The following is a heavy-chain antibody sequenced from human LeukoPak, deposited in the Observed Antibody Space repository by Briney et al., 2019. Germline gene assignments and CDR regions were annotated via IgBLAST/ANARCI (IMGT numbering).Heavy chain of an antibody. Sequence: GGSLRLSCAASGFTISSNYMSWVRQAPGKGLEWVSVIYSGGNTYYADSVKGRFTISRDNSKNTLYLQMNSLRAEDTAVYYCAKSMYSSGWYSVWGQGTLVTVSS. V-gene: IGHV3-53*01. CDR2: IYSGGNT. D-gene: IGHD6-19*01. CDR3: AKSMYSSGWYSV. CDR1: GFTISSNY. J-gene: IGHJ4*02.